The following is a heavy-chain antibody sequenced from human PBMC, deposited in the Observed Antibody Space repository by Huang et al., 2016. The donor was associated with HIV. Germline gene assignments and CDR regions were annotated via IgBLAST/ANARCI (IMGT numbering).Heavy chain of an antibody. CDR3: ARRMAGWDDVFDM. J-gene: IGHJ3*02. V-gene: IGHV3-11*01. D-gene: IGHD6-19*01. CDR2: IRRSGTSI. Sequence: QVQLVESGGGLVKPGGSLRLSCAASGLVFSDHYMNGVRQAQGKGLGGISNIRRSGTSIRYADSVKGRFTISRDNAKKSLFLEMNSLRVEDTAVYYCARRMAGWDDVFDMWGQGTMVTVSS. CDR1: GLVFSDHY.